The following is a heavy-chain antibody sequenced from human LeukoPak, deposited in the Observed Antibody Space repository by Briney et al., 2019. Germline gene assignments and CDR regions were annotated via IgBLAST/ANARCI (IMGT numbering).Heavy chain of an antibody. V-gene: IGHV3-74*03. J-gene: IGHJ4*02. CDR1: GFTFSTYW. CDR3: AIASTTVPNLLDN. CDR2: LSGDGSST. D-gene: IGHD4-17*01. Sequence: GGSQRLSCVASGFTFSTYWMHWVRHAPGKGLLWVSRLSGDGSSTKYADSLKGRFTISRDNAKNTLYLQMSSLRAEDTAVYFCAIASTTVPNLLDNWGQGTLVTVSS.